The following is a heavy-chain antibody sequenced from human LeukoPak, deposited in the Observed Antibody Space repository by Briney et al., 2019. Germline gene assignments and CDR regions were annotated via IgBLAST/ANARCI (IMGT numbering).Heavy chain of an antibody. J-gene: IGHJ3*02. V-gene: IGHV1-69*04. CDR1: GGSFSSFG. CDR3: ARVKQLELRGRAFDI. Sequence: ASVKVSCKVSGGSFSSFGISWVRQAPGQGLEWMGRIVPFLDITNYAQKFQGRVTITADKSTNTVYMELSSLRSEDTAVYYCARVKQLELRGRAFDIWGQGTMVTVSS. D-gene: IGHD6-6*01. CDR2: IVPFLDIT.